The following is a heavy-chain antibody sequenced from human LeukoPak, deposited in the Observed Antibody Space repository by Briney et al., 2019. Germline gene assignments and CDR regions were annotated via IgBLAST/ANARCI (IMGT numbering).Heavy chain of an antibody. CDR2: IYYSGII. CDR3: ARSLGDYDWYFDL. CDR1: GYSISSSNW. Sequence: PSDTLSLTCAVSGYSISSSNWWGWIRQPPGKGLEWIGYIYYSGIIYYNPSLKSRVTMSVDTSQKQFSLKLRSVTAVDTAVYYCARSLGDYDWYFDLWGRGTLVTVSS. V-gene: IGHV4-28*05. J-gene: IGHJ2*01. D-gene: IGHD4-17*01.